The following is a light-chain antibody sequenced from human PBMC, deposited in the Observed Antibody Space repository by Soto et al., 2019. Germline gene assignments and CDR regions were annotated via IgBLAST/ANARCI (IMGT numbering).Light chain of an antibody. CDR2: NTD. CDR1: TGAVTSGYY. CDR3: LLYHGGGQLGV. Sequence: QAVVTQEPSLTVSPGGTGTLTCASSTGAVTSGYYPHWFQQKPGQAPSSLIYNTDNKYSWTPARFSGSLLGDKAALTLSDVQPEDEAEYYCLLYHGGGQLGVFGGGTKLTVL. V-gene: IGLV7-43*01. J-gene: IGLJ3*02.